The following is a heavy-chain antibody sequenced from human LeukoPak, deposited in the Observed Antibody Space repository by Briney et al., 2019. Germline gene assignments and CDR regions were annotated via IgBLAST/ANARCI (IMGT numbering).Heavy chain of an antibody. CDR1: GYTFTGYY. Sequence: ASVKVSCKASGYTFTGYYMHWVRQAPGQGLEWMGWINPNSGGTNYAQKFQGRVTMTRDTSISTAYMELSRLRSDDTAVYYCAIDYGDYGPRNYYMDVWGKGTTVTVSS. D-gene: IGHD4-17*01. CDR3: AIDYGDYGPRNYYMDV. J-gene: IGHJ6*03. V-gene: IGHV1-2*02. CDR2: INPNSGGT.